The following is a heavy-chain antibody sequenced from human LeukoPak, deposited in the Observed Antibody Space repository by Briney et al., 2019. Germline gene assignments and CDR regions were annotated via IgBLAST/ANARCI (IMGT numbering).Heavy chain of an antibody. CDR3: AHIITREFLEWFYYYYYMDV. V-gene: IGHV2-5*01. Sequence: SGPTLVKPTQTLTLTCTFSGFSLSTSGVGVGWIRQPPGKALEWLALIYWNGDKRYSPSLKTRLTITKDTSKNQVVLTMTNMDPVDTATYYCAHIITREFLEWFYYYYYMDVWGKGTTVTVSS. CDR1: GFSLSTSGVG. D-gene: IGHD3-3*01. J-gene: IGHJ6*03. CDR2: IYWNGDK.